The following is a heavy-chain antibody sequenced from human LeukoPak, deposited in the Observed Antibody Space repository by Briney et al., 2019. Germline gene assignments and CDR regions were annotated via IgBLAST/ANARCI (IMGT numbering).Heavy chain of an antibody. CDR1: GFTFSSYA. CDR3: AKDVDPGIAVALDAFDI. Sequence: GGSLRLSCAASGFTFSSYAMSWVRQAPGKGLEWVSATSGSGGSTYYADSVKGRFTISRDNSKNTLYLQMNSLRAEDTAVYYCAKDVDPGIAVALDAFDIWGQGTMVTVSS. V-gene: IGHV3-23*01. CDR2: TSGSGGST. J-gene: IGHJ3*02. D-gene: IGHD6-19*01.